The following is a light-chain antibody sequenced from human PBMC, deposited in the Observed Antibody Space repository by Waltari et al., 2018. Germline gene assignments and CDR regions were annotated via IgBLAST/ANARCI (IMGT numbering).Light chain of an antibody. V-gene: IGKV3-15*01. Sequence: EVVMTPSPATLSVSPGERATLPCRASQSVNSNLAWYQQTPGQAPRLLIYGASTRATGIPARFSGSGSGTEFTLTINSLQSEDSAVYYCQQYNNWPLTFGGGTKVEIK. CDR1: QSVNSN. CDR3: QQYNNWPLT. CDR2: GAS. J-gene: IGKJ4*01.